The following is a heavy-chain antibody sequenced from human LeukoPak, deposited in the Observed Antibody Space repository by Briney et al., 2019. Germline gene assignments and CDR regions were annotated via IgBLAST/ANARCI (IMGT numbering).Heavy chain of an antibody. V-gene: IGHV3-48*03. CDR1: GFTFSSYE. D-gene: IGHD3-16*01. Sequence: GGSLRLSCAASGFTFSSYEMNWVRQAPGKGLEWVSYISSSGSTIYYADSVKGRFTISSDNAKNSLYLQMNSLRAEDTAVYYCARDHLGGYRWGQGTLVTVSS. CDR3: ARDHLGGYR. CDR2: ISSSGSTI. J-gene: IGHJ4*02.